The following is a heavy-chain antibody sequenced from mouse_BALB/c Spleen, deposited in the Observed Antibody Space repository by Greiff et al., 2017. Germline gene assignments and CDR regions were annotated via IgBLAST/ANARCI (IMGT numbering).Heavy chain of an antibody. CDR3: TRFAY. V-gene: IGHV6-6*02. CDR1: GFTFSNYW. Sequence: EVMLVESGGGLVQPRGSMKLSCVASGFTFSNYWMNWVRQSPEKGLEWVAEIRLKSNNYATHYAESVKGRFTISRDDSKSSVYLQMNNLRAEDTGIYYCTRFAYWGQGTLVTVSA. CDR2: IRLKSNNYAT. J-gene: IGHJ3*01.